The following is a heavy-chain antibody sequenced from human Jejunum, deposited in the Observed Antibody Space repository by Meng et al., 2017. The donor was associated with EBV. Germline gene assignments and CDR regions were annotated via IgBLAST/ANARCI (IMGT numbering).Heavy chain of an antibody. CDR3: ARGGPDLGDYVPFDY. CDR1: GDSITRGAYL. CDR2: IYHIGST. Sequence: QGQQAEFGQGLVKPSQTLSLPCAVSGDSITRGAYLWSWIRQPPGKGLEWIGNIYHIGSTYYNPSLKSRVTISVDRSKNQFSLKLTSVTAADTAVYYCARGGPDLGDYVPFDYWGQGTLVTVSS. D-gene: IGHD4-17*01. J-gene: IGHJ4*02. V-gene: IGHV4-30-2*01.